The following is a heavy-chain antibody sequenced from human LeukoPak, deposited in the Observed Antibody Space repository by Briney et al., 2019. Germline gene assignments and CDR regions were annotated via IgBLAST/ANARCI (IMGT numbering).Heavy chain of an antibody. V-gene: IGHV4-59*01. CDR2: IYYSGRT. J-gene: IGHJ4*02. Sequence: SETLSLTCSVSSGSISSYYWSWMRQPPGKGLEWIGYIYYSGRTSYNPSLKSRVTISVDTSKNQFSLRLSSVTAADTAVYYCARGQKYRSGYTVTELGSGYFDYWGQGTLVTVSS. CDR3: ARGQKYRSGYTVTELGSGYFDY. D-gene: IGHD5-18*01. CDR1: SGSISSYY.